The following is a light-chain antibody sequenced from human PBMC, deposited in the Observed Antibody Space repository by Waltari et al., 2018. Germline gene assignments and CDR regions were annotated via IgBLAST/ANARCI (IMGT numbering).Light chain of an antibody. J-gene: IGKJ1*01. CDR1: QSISSY. Sequence: DIQMTQSPSSLSASVGDRVTITCRASQSISSYLNWYQQKPGKAPKHLIYAASSLQSGVPSRFSGSGSGTDFTLTISSLQPEDFATYYCQQSYSTPPTFGQWTKVEIK. CDR3: QQSYSTPPT. CDR2: AAS. V-gene: IGKV1-39*01.